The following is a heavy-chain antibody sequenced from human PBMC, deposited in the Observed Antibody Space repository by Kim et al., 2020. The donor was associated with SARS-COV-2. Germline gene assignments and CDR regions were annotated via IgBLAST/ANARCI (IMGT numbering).Heavy chain of an antibody. Sequence: GGSLRLSCAASGFTFSSYGMHWVRQAPGKGLEWVAVIWYDGSNKYYADSVKGRFTISRDNSKNTLYLQMNSLRAEDTAVYYCARDAYNGAYYFDYWGQGTLVTVSS. V-gene: IGHV3-33*01. CDR2: IWYDGSNK. CDR3: ARDAYNGAYYFDY. J-gene: IGHJ4*02. CDR1: GFTFSSYG. D-gene: IGHD1-1*01.